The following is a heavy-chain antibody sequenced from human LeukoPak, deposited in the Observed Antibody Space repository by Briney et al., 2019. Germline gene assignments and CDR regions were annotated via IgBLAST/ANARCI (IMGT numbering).Heavy chain of an antibody. CDR3: ARRDGYNFYFAY. CDR1: GFTFRNYA. CDR2: ISNSGGTT. Sequence: GGSLRLSCATSGFTFRNYAMSWVRQAPGKGLEWVSCISNSGGTTYHADSVKGRFAISRDTSKNTLYLQMNSLRVEDTAVYYCARRDGYNFYFAYWGQGTLVTVSS. D-gene: IGHD5-24*01. V-gene: IGHV3-23*01. J-gene: IGHJ4*02.